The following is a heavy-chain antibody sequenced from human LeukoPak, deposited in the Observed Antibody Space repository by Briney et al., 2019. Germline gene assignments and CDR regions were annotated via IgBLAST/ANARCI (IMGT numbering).Heavy chain of an antibody. CDR2: ISVSGNT. CDR3: AKAPVTTCSGAYCYPFDY. D-gene: IGHD2-15*01. Sequence: GGSLRLSCAASGFTFSNSGMNWVRQAPGKGLEWVSAISVSGNTYHADSVKGRFTISRDSSKNTLYLQMNSLRAEDAAVYYCAKAPVTTCSGAYCYPFDYWGQGTLVTVSS. V-gene: IGHV3-23*01. J-gene: IGHJ4*02. CDR1: GFTFSNSG.